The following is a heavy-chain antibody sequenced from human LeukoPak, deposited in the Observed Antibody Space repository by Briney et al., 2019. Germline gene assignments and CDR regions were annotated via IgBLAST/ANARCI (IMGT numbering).Heavy chain of an antibody. CDR1: GFTFSSYA. CDR3: AKAPTNAAAAGTVWFDP. J-gene: IGHJ5*02. V-gene: IGHV3-23*01. CDR2: ISGSGGST. Sequence: PGGSLRLSCAASGFTFSSYATSWVRQAPGKGLEWVSAISGSGGSTYYADSVKGRFTISRDNSKNTLYLQMNSLRAEDTAVYYCAKAPTNAAAAGTVWFDPWGQGTLVTVSS. D-gene: IGHD6-13*01.